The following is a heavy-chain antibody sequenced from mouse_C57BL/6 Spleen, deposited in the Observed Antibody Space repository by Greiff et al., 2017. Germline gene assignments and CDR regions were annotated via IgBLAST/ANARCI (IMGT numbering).Heavy chain of an antibody. V-gene: IGHV5-9*01. CDR2: ISGGGGNT. CDR1: GFTFSSYT. CDR3: ARRWLLQGGYYFDY. J-gene: IGHJ2*01. Sequence: EVHLVESGGGLVKPGGSLKLSCAASGFTFSSYTMSWVRQTPEKRLEWVATISGGGGNTYYPDSVKGRFTISRDNAKNTLYLQMSSLRSEDTALYYCARRWLLQGGYYFDYWGQGTTLTVSS. D-gene: IGHD2-3*01.